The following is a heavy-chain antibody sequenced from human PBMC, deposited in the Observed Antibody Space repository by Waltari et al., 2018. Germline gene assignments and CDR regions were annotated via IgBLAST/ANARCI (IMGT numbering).Heavy chain of an antibody. CDR2: INPNSGGT. Sequence: QVQLVQSGAGVKKPGASVQVSGMASGYTFTGYYMHWVRQAPVQGLEWMGWINPNSGGTNYAQKFQGRVTMTRDTSISTAYMELGRLRSDDTAVYYCARGVGAAADYWGQGTLVTVSS. J-gene: IGHJ4*02. CDR3: ARGVGAAADY. CDR1: GYTFTGYY. V-gene: IGHV1-2*02. D-gene: IGHD6-13*01.